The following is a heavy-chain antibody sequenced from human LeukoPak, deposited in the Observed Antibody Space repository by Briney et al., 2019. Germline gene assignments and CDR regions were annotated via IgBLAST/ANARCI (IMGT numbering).Heavy chain of an antibody. J-gene: IGHJ4*02. CDR2: IYTSGST. CDR3: ATVDIVATGQNY. V-gene: IGHV4-61*02. CDR1: GDSISSGSYY. Sequence: SETLSLTCTVSGDSISSGSYYWSWIRQPAGRGLEWIGRIYTSGSTNYNPSLKSRVTISVDTSKNQFSLKLSSGTAADTAAYYCATVDIVATGQNYWGQGTLVTVSS. D-gene: IGHD5-12*01.